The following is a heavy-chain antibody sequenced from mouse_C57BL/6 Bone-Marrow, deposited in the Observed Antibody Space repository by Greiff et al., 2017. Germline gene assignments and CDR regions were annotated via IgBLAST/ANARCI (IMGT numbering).Heavy chain of an antibody. CDR3: ARGLYYGTTGLAMDY. D-gene: IGHD2-1*01. CDR2: INPSSGYT. Sequence: VQLQQSGAELARPGASVKMSCKASGYTFTSYTMHWVKQRPGQGLEWIGYINPSSGYTKYNQKFKDKATLTADKSSSTAYMQLSSLTSEDAAVYYWARGLYYGTTGLAMDYWGQGTSVTVSA. V-gene: IGHV1-4*01. J-gene: IGHJ4*01. CDR1: GYTFTSYT.